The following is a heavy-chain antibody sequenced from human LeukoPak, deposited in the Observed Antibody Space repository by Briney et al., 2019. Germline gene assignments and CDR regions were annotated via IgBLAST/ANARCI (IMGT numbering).Heavy chain of an antibody. J-gene: IGHJ4*02. CDR2: INGRGVNT. V-gene: IGHV3-23*01. D-gene: IGHD6-13*01. CDR1: GFTFRRYG. CDR3: ARALGIAAAGWGFDY. Sequence: GGSLRLSCAASGFTFRRYGMSWVRQAPGKGLEWVSAINGRGVNTFYGDSVKGRFTISRDNSKNTLYLQMNSLRAEDTAVYYCARALGIAAAGWGFDYWGQGTLVTVSS.